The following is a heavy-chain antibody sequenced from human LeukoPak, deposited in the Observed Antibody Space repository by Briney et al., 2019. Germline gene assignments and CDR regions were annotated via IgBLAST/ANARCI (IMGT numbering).Heavy chain of an antibody. D-gene: IGHD4-17*01. CDR3: ARGSTVTTFGWFDP. CDR2: IYYSGST. Sequence: SETLSPTCTVSGDSIGSSNYYWGWIRQPPGKGLEWIGTIYYSGSTYYNPSLKSRVTISVDTSKNQFSLKLSSVTAADTAVYYCARGSTVTTFGWFDPWGQGTLVTVSS. J-gene: IGHJ5*02. CDR1: GDSIGSSNYY. V-gene: IGHV4-39*07.